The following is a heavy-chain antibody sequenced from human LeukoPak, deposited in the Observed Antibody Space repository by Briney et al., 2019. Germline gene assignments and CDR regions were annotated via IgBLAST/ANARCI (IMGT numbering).Heavy chain of an antibody. J-gene: IGHJ4*02. D-gene: IGHD3-22*01. V-gene: IGHV3-30*02. CDR2: IRYDGSNK. CDR3: AKDVVPHYYDSSGSDY. CDR1: GITFSSYG. Sequence: PGGSLRLSCAASGITFSSYGMHWVRQAPGKGLEWVAFIRYDGSNKYYADSVKGRFTISRDNSKNTLYLQMNSLRAEDTAVYYCAKDVVPHYYDSSGSDYWGQGTLVTVSS.